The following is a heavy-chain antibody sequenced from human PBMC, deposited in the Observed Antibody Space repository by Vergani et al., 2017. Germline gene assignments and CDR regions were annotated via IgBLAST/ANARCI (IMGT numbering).Heavy chain of an antibody. J-gene: IGHJ6*03. D-gene: IGHD3-10*01. CDR1: GGSISSGDYY. V-gene: IGHV4-30-4*01. CDR2: IYYSGST. CDR3: AREVDGGFGEQYYYYMDV. Sequence: QVQLQESGPGLVKPSQTLSLTCTVSGGSISSGDYYWSWIRQPPGKGLGWIGYIYYSGSTYYNPSLKSRVTISVDTSKNQFSLKLSSVTAADTAVYYCAREVDGGFGEQYYYYMDVWGKGTTVTVSS.